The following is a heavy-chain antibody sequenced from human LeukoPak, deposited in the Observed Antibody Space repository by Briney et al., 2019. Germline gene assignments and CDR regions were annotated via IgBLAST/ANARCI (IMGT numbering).Heavy chain of an antibody. CDR1: GGSISSYY. J-gene: IGHJ3*02. CDR3: ARDPDYDGNVDGMSAFDI. CDR2: IYYSGST. D-gene: IGHD4-23*01. V-gene: IGHV4-59*01. Sequence: SETLSLSCTVSGGSISSYYWSRIRQPPGKGLEWIGYIYYSGSTNYNPSLKSRVTISVDTSKNQFSLKLSSVTAADTAVYYCARDPDYDGNVDGMSAFDIWGQGTMVTVSS.